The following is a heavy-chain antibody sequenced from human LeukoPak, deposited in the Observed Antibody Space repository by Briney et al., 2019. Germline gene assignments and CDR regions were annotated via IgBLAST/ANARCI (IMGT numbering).Heavy chain of an antibody. CDR1: GGTFSSYA. CDR3: ARGRSYYGSGSYFDY. CDR2: IIPIFGTA. J-gene: IGHJ4*02. D-gene: IGHD3-10*01. Sequence: GASVKVSCKASGGTFSSYAISWVRQAPGQGLEWMGGIIPIFGTANYAQKFQGRVTITADESTSTAYMELSSLRSEDTAVYYCARGRSYYGSGSYFDYWGQGTLVTVSS. V-gene: IGHV1-69*01.